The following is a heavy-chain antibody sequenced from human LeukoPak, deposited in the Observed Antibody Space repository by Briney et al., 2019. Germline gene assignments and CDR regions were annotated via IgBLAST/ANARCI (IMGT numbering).Heavy chain of an antibody. D-gene: IGHD3-22*01. CDR3: AKEQYYYDSSGYEIDY. CDR2: ISSSGSTI. J-gene: IGHJ4*02. CDR1: GFTFGDDG. V-gene: IGHV3-11*01. Sequence: GGSLRLSCTASGFTFGDDGMSWIRQAPGKGLEWVSYISSSGSTIYYADSVKGRFTISRDNAKNSLYLQMNSLRAEDTAVYYCAKEQYYYDSSGYEIDYWGQGTLVTVSS.